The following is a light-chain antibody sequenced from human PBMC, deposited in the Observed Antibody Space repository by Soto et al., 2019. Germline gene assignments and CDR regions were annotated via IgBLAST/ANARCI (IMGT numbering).Light chain of an antibody. CDR2: DAS. V-gene: IGKV3-11*01. Sequence: IVLTQSPATLSFSPGERATLSCRASQSVSSYLAWYQQKPGQPPRLLIYDASKRATGIPARFSGSGSGTEFILTISSVESEDFAIYYCQQHNDWPTCGQGTRLEIK. CDR3: QQHNDWPT. J-gene: IGKJ5*01. CDR1: QSVSSY.